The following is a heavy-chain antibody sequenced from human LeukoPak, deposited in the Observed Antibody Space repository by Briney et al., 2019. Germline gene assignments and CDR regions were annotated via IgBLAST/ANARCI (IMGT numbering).Heavy chain of an antibody. CDR2: FDPEDGET. D-gene: IGHD1-26*01. Sequence: ASVKVSCKVSGYTLTELSVHWVRQAPGKGLEWMGGFDPEDGETIYAQKFQGRVTMTEDTSTDTAYMELSSLRSEDTAVYYCATSRWGSGSRSGAPALYFDYWGQGTLVTVSS. J-gene: IGHJ4*02. CDR3: ATSRWGSGSRSGAPALYFDY. V-gene: IGHV1-24*01. CDR1: GYTLTELS.